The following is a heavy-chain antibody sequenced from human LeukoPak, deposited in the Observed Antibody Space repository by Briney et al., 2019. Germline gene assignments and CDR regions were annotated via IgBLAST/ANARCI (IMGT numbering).Heavy chain of an antibody. J-gene: IGHJ4*02. V-gene: IGHV3-21*01. Sequence: PGGSLRLSCAASGFTFSDYSMNWVRQAPGKGLEWVSSISSSSPYIYYTDSVKGRFTISRDNAKNSLYLQMNSLRAEDTAVCYCARVYSRVGPFDYWGQGTLLTVSS. CDR1: GFTFSDYS. CDR3: ARVYSRVGPFDY. CDR2: ISSSSPYI. D-gene: IGHD5-18*01.